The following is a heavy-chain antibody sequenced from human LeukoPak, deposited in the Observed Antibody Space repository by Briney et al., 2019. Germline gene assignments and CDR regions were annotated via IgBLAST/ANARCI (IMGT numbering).Heavy chain of an antibody. D-gene: IGHD3-16*01. Sequence: PGGSLRLSCAASGFTFRSYWMRWVRQAPGKGREWVANIKQDGSEKNYVDSVRGRFTISRDNAKNSLYLQMNSLRDEDTAVYYCARGKGLRTFDGWGQGTLVTVSS. CDR2: IKQDGSEK. CDR3: ARGKGLRTFDG. J-gene: IGHJ4*02. V-gene: IGHV3-7*02. CDR1: GFTFRSYW.